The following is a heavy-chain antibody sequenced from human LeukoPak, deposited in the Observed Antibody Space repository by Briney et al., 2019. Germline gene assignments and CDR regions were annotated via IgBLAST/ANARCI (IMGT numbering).Heavy chain of an antibody. J-gene: IGHJ6*03. CDR2: INPSGGST. CDR3: AREGNSGTYYYYMDV. CDR1: GYTFTGYY. D-gene: IGHD1-1*01. V-gene: IGHV1-46*01. Sequence: ASVKVSCKASGYTFTGYYMHWVRQAPGQGLEWMGIINPSGGSTNYAQKFQGRVTMTRDTSTSTVYMELSSLRSEDTAVYYCAREGNSGTYYYYMDVWGKGTTVTVSS.